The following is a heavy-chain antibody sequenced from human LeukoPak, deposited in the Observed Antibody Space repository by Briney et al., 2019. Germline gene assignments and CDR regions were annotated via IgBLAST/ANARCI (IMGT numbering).Heavy chain of an antibody. CDR1: GFTFSSYG. CDR2: ISYDGSNK. J-gene: IGHJ3*02. CDR3: AKDAIYDFWSGYWGLGAFDI. Sequence: GRSLRLSCAASGFTFSSYGMHLVRRAPGKGLEWVAVISYDGSNKYYADSVKGRFTISRDDSKNTLYLQMNSLRAEDTAVYYCAKDAIYDFWSGYWGLGAFDIWGQGTMVTVSS. D-gene: IGHD3-3*01. V-gene: IGHV3-30*18.